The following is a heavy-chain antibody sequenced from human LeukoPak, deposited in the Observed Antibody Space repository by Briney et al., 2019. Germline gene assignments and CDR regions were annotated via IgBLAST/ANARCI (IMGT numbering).Heavy chain of an antibody. J-gene: IGHJ4*02. D-gene: IGHD1-26*01. Sequence: PGGSLRLSCAPSGFTFSISNMNSVREAPGTRVERVSPICSGSTVIFYADSVRGRFTISRDNAKNTLYLHVSTLRVQDTPIYYYSTYSGTYRDNWGQGTLVTVSS. CDR3: STYSGTYRDN. V-gene: IGHV3-21*01. CDR1: GFTFSISN. CDR2: ICSGSTVI.